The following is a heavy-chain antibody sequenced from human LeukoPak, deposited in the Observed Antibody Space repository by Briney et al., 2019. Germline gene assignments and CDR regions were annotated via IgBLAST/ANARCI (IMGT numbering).Heavy chain of an antibody. V-gene: IGHV1-46*01. J-gene: IGHJ1*01. CDR2: INPSGGST. CDR1: GYTFTGYY. Sequence: ASVKVSCKVSGYTFTGYYVHWVRQAPGQGLEWMGIINPSGGSTSYAQKFQGRVTMTRDTSTSTVYMELSSLRSEDTAVYYCARDGVLRYFDWSGGYFQHWGQGTLVTVSS. CDR3: ARDGVLRYFDWSGGYFQH. D-gene: IGHD3-9*01.